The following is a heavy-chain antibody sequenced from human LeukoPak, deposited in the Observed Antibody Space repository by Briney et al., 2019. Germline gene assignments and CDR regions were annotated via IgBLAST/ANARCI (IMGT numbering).Heavy chain of an antibody. CDR2: IWYDGSNK. CDR3: ARDPQEYSSSQNWFDP. Sequence: PGKSLRLSCVVSGFTLSSHGMHWVRQAPGKGLEWVAVIWYDGSNKYYADSVKGRFTISRDNSKNTLYLQMNSLRAEDTAVYYCARDPQEYSSSQNWFDPWGQGTLVTVSS. J-gene: IGHJ5*02. D-gene: IGHD6-6*01. CDR1: GFTLSSHG. V-gene: IGHV3-33*08.